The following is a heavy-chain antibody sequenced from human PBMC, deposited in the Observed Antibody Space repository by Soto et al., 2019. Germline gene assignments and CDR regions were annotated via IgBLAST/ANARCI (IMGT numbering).Heavy chain of an antibody. Sequence: GGSLRLSCAASGFTFSSHGMHWVRQTPGKGLEWVAVIWYDGSNKYYADSVKGRFTISRDNSKNTLYLQMNSLRAEDTAVYYCAKETGYSGYDQVHAFDIWGQGTMVTVSS. D-gene: IGHD5-12*01. V-gene: IGHV3-33*06. CDR1: GFTFSSHG. J-gene: IGHJ3*02. CDR3: AKETGYSGYDQVHAFDI. CDR2: IWYDGSNK.